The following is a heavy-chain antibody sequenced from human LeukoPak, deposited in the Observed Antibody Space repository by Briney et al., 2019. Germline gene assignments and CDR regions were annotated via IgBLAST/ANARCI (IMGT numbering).Heavy chain of an antibody. Sequence: PSETLSLTCAVYGGSFSGYYWSWIRQPPGKGLEWIGEINHSGSTNYNPSLKSRVTISVDTSKNQFSLKLSSVTAADTAVYYCARKGRFLEWLFSSYYMDVWGKGTTVTVSS. CDR2: INHSGST. CDR1: GGSFSGYY. J-gene: IGHJ6*03. D-gene: IGHD3-3*01. CDR3: ARKGRFLEWLFSSYYMDV. V-gene: IGHV4-34*01.